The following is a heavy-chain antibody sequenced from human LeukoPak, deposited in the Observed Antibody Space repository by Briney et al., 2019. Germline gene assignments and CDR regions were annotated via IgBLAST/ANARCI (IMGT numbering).Heavy chain of an antibody. CDR2: ITTSNFI. J-gene: IGHJ3*02. Sequence: GGSLRLSCVASGFTFDDYAMHWVRQAPGKGLEWVSSITTSNFISYGDSVKGRFTISRDNAKNSLYLQMNSLRAEGTAVYYCARDVEAVAGIRDAFDIWGQGTMVTVSS. CDR3: ARDVEAVAGIRDAFDI. CDR1: GFTFDDYA. D-gene: IGHD6-19*01. V-gene: IGHV3-69-1*01.